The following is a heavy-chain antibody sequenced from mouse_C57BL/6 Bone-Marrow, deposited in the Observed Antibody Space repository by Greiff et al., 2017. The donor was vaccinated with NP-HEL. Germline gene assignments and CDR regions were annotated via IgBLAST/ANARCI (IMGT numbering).Heavy chain of an antibody. Sequence: EVKLVESGGGLVQPGGSLSLSCAASGFTFTDYYMSWVRQPPGKALEWLGFIRNKANGYTTEYSASVKGRFTISSDNSQRILYLQMNALGAEDSATYYCARGDYDIDYWGQGTTLTVSS. CDR1: GFTFTDYY. J-gene: IGHJ2*01. D-gene: IGHD2-4*01. V-gene: IGHV7-3*01. CDR3: ARGDYDIDY. CDR2: IRNKANGYTT.